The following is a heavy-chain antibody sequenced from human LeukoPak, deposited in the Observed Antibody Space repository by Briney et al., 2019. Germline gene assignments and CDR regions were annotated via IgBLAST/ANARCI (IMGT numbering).Heavy chain of an antibody. Sequence: GGSLRLSCAASGFTVSSNYMSWVRQAPGKGLEWVSVMYSGGNTYYADSVKGRFTISRDNSKNTLHLQMNSLRAEDTAVYYCAADVNRYYYGMDVWGQGTTVTVSS. J-gene: IGHJ6*02. V-gene: IGHV3-53*01. CDR2: MYSGGNT. CDR3: AADVNRYYYGMDV. CDR1: GFTVSSNY.